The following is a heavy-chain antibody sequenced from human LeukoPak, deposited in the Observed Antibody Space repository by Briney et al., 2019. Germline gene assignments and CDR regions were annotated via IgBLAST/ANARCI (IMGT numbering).Heavy chain of an antibody. J-gene: IGHJ5*02. Sequence: PSETLSLTCAVSGYSISSGYYWGWIRQPPGKGLECIGSLYDSGSTYYNPSLKSRVTISVDTSKNQFSLKLSSVTAADTAVYYCARGYCSSTSCYDNWFDPWGQGTLITVSS. CDR2: LYDSGST. CDR3: ARGYCSSTSCYDNWFDP. CDR1: GYSISSGYY. V-gene: IGHV4-38-2*01. D-gene: IGHD2-2*01.